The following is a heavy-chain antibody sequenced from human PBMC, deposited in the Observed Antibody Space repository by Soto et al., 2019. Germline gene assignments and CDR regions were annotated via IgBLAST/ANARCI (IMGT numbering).Heavy chain of an antibody. Sequence: QITLKESGPTLVKPTQTLTLTCTFSGFPLSTSGVGVGWIRQPPGKALKWLAVTYWDDDNRYSQSLKSRLTITNDTAKNQVVLTMTNMDPVDTATYYCAHVYGGYDNFDYWGQGTLVTVSS. J-gene: IGHJ4*02. CDR2: TYWDDDN. CDR1: GFPLSTSGVG. CDR3: AHVYGGYDNFDY. V-gene: IGHV2-5*02. D-gene: IGHD5-12*01.